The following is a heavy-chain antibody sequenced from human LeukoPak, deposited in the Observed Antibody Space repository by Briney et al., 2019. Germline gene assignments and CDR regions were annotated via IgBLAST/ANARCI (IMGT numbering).Heavy chain of an antibody. CDR3: ARSMGGVALNAFDI. D-gene: IGHD3-16*01. J-gene: IGHJ3*02. CDR2: ISYDGSNK. V-gene: IGHV3-30*03. CDR1: GFTFSSYG. Sequence: SGGSLRLSCAASGFTFSSYGMHWVRQAPGKGLEWVVVISYDGSNKYYADSVKGRFTISRGNSKNTLYLQMNSLTAEDTAVYYCARSMGGVALNAFDIWGQGTMVTVSS.